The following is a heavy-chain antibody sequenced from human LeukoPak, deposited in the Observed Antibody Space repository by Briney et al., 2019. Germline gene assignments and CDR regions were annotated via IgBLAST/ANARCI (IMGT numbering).Heavy chain of an antibody. Sequence: GGSLRLSCAASGFPFSDAWMSWVLQAPGKGLEWGGRIKSKTDGGTTDYAAPVKGVSTISRDDSKNTLYLKMNSITTEDTAVYFCTKALDIVVVPAAVGETWFDPWGQGTLVTVSS. CDR1: GFPFSDAW. CDR2: IKSKTDGGTT. D-gene: IGHD2-2*03. CDR3: TKALDIVVVPAAVGETWFDP. J-gene: IGHJ5*02. V-gene: IGHV3-15*01.